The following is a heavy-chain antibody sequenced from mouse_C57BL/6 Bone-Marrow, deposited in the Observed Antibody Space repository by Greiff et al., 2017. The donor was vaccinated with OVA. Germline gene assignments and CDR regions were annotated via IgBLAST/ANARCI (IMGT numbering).Heavy chain of an antibody. CDR1: GYTFTSYW. J-gene: IGHJ1*03. D-gene: IGHD2-5*01. CDR3: ARNYSNYAGYFDV. V-gene: IGHV1-55*01. Sequence: QVQLQQPGVELVKPGASVKMSCKASGYTFTSYWITWVKQRPGQGLEWIGDIYPGSGSTNYNEKFKSKATLTVDTSSSTAYMQLSSLTSEDSAVYYCARNYSNYAGYFDVWGTGTTVTVSS. CDR2: IYPGSGST.